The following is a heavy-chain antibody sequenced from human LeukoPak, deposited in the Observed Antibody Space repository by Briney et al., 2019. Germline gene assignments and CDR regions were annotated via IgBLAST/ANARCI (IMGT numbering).Heavy chain of an antibody. CDR2: IYYSGST. CDR1: GGSISSGSYY. V-gene: IGHV4-39*07. CDR3: ARGLSRRLSYGDYDY. Sequence: SETLSLTCTVSGGSISSGSYYWGWIRQPPGKGLEWIGSIYYSGSTYYNPSLKSRVTISVDTSKNQFSLKLSSVTAADTAVYYCARGLSRRLSYGDYDYWGQGTLVTVSS. D-gene: IGHD4-17*01. J-gene: IGHJ4*02.